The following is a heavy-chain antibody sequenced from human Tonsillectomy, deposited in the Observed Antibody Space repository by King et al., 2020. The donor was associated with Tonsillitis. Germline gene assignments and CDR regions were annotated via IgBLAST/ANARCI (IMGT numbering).Heavy chain of an antibody. CDR1: GFTFSSYG. CDR3: AGGGYQLLSGPNYYDFWSLDY. Sequence: QLVQSGGGVVQPGRSLRLSCTASGFTFSSYGMHWVRQAPGKGLEWVAVLWHDGSNNYYADSVKGGFTISRDNFKNTLYLQMNSLRAEDTAVYYCAGGGYQLLSGPNYYDFWSLDYWGQGTLVTVSS. CDR2: LWHDGSNN. D-gene: IGHD3-3*01. J-gene: IGHJ4*02. V-gene: IGHV3-33*01.